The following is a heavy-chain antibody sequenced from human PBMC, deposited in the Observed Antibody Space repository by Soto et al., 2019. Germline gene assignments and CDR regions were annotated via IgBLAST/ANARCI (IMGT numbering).Heavy chain of an antibody. CDR3: CREEGAVDC. Sequence: QVQLVQSGAEVKEPGASVKISCKASGYTFSHYYIHWVRQAPGQGLEWMGLIHPSDGGTTYAQKFQGRVTVTRDTSTSTVYMGTSSLTSEDSGVYYCCREEGAVDCLGQGTLVTVSS. D-gene: IGHD3-16*01. V-gene: IGHV1-46*01. CDR1: GYTFSHYY. J-gene: IGHJ4*02. CDR2: IHPSDGGT.